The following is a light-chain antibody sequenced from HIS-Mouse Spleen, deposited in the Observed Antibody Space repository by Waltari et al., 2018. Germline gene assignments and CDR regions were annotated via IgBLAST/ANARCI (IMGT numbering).Light chain of an antibody. V-gene: IGLV2-11*01. CDR2: DVS. Sequence: QSALTQPRSVSGSPGQSVPISCTGTRSDVGGYNYVSWYQQHPGKAPKLMIYDVSKRPSGVPDRFSGSKSGNTASLTISGLQAEDEADYYCCSYAGSYTLVFGGGTKLTVL. CDR1: RSDVGGYNY. CDR3: CSYAGSYTLV. J-gene: IGLJ2*01.